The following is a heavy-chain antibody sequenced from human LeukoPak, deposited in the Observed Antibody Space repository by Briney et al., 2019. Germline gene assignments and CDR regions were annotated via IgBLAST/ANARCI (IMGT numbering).Heavy chain of an antibody. CDR2: ISGSGEST. V-gene: IGHV3-23*01. Sequence: GASVKVSCKASGGTFSSYAMNWVRQAPGKGLEWVSAISGSGESTYYADSVKGRFTISRENSKSTLYLQMNSLRAEDTALYYCAKARGYSSSSENNWFDPWGQGTLVTVSS. D-gene: IGHD6-6*01. J-gene: IGHJ5*02. CDR1: GGTFSSYA. CDR3: AKARGYSSSSENNWFDP.